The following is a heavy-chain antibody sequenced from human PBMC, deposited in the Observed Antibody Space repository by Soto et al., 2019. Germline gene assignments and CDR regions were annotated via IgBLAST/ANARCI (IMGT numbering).Heavy chain of an antibody. Sequence: QVQLVESGGGVVQPGRSLRLSCEALGFTFSSYAWHWVRKAQGKGLEWVAVISYDGSNKYYADSVKGRFTISRDNSKNTLYLQMNSLRAEDTAVYYCARDWYYYDYWGQGTLVTVSS. V-gene: IGHV3-30-3*01. J-gene: IGHJ4*02. CDR1: GFTFSSYA. CDR3: ARDWYYYDY. CDR2: ISYDGSNK. D-gene: IGHD1-20*01.